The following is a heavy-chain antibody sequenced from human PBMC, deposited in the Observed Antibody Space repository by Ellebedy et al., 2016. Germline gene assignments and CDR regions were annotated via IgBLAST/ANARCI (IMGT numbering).Heavy chain of an antibody. Sequence: GESLKISXAASGFTFNIAGMTWVRQAPGKGLEWVGTIVFSGAATYYADSVKGRFIISRDNIKSSLFLQMNSLRVEDTGVYYCARDGSEWSRDYWGQGSLVTVSS. CDR2: IVFSGAAT. V-gene: IGHV3-21*06. CDR1: GFTFNIAG. J-gene: IGHJ4*02. D-gene: IGHD3-3*01. CDR3: ARDGSEWSRDY.